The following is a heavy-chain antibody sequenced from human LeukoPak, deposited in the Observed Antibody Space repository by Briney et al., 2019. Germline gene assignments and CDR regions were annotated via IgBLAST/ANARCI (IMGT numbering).Heavy chain of an antibody. CDR3: ARLGWNDDDYHYYYNSGMDV. CDR2: MIPNLGIA. Sequence: GASVKVSCKASGGTFSSYAISWVRQAPGQVLEWMGRMIPNLGIANYAQKFQGRVTITADKSTSTAYMELSSLRSEDTAVYYCARLGWNDDDYHYYYNSGMDVWGQGTTVTVSS. J-gene: IGHJ6*02. V-gene: IGHV1-69*04. CDR1: GGTFSSYA. D-gene: IGHD1-1*01.